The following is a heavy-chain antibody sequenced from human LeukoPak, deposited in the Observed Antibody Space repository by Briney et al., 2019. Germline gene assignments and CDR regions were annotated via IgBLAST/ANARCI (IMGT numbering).Heavy chain of an antibody. CDR1: GFIFSSYT. D-gene: IGHD1-14*01. CDR2: ISSSSSYI. J-gene: IGHJ3*02. Sequence: GGSMRLSCAASGFIFSSYTMNWVRQAPGKGLEWVSSISSSSSYIYFVDSVKGRFTISRDNAKNSLYLQMNSLRAEDTAVYYCARGALGMSGRIVDAFDIWGQGTRVTVSS. V-gene: IGHV3-21*01. CDR3: ARGALGMSGRIVDAFDI.